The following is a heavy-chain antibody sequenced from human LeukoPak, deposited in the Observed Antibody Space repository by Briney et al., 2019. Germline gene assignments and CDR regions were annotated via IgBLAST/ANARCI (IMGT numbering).Heavy chain of an antibody. Sequence: SETLSLTCTISRGSIRSSSWTWIRQPAGKGLEWIGLVLTSGTAIYNPSLKSRVTMSLDTSKSQFSLNVTSVTAADTAVYYCTRVSYFAFWSGYYSSPPGDAFDIWSQGTMVIVSS. V-gene: IGHV4-4*07. D-gene: IGHD3-3*01. J-gene: IGHJ3*02. CDR1: RGSIRSSS. CDR2: VLTSGTA. CDR3: TRVSYFAFWSGYYSSPPGDAFDI.